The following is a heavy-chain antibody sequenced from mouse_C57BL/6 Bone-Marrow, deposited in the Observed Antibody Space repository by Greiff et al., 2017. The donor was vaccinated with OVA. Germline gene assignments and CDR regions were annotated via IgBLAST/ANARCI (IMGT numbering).Heavy chain of an antibody. Sequence: EVHLVESGGGLVKPGGSLKLSCAASGFTFSSYAMSWVRQTPEKRLEWVATISDGGSYTYYPDNVKGRFTISRDNAKNNLYLQMSHLKSEDTAMYYCASLYDGYYEGFAYWGQGTLVTVSA. CDR2: ISDGGSYT. CDR1: GFTFSSYA. J-gene: IGHJ3*01. CDR3: ASLYDGYYEGFAY. D-gene: IGHD2-3*01. V-gene: IGHV5-4*01.